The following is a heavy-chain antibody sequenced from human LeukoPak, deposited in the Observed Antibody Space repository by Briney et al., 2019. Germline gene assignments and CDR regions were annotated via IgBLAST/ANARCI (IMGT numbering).Heavy chain of an antibody. V-gene: IGHV1-46*01. D-gene: IGHD4-23*01. CDR3: ARDKAVTTEVTQHFQH. CDR1: EYTFTNYY. J-gene: IGHJ1*01. Sequence: ASVKVSCKASEYTFTNYYMHWVRQAPGQGLEWMGIINPSGGSTTYAQKFQGRVTMTTDTSTSTAYMELRSLRSDDTAVYYCARDKAVTTEVTQHFQHWGQGTLVTVSS. CDR2: INPSGGST.